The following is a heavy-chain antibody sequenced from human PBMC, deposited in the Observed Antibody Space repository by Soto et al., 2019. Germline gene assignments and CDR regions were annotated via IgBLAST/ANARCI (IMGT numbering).Heavy chain of an antibody. V-gene: IGHV3-66*01. CDR1: GFIVSTIY. Sequence: GGSLRLSCAASGFIVSTIYMSWVRQAPGKGLEWVSTIYPDGRTYYADSVKGRFTMSRDDVKNTLFLQMNSLRAEDTAVYYCARDIDYCGQGTLVTVSS. CDR2: IYPDGRT. J-gene: IGHJ4*02. CDR3: ARDIDY.